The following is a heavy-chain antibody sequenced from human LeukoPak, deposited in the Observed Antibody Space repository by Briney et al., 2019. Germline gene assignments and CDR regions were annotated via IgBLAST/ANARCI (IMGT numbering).Heavy chain of an antibody. CDR2: ISGSGGST. Sequence: PGGSLRLSCVASGFTFSSYAMSWVRQAPGKGLEWVSGISGSGGSTYYAGSVKGRFTISRDDFRNTLYLQMNSLRAEDTALYYCAKVGESSVYGHCDFWGQGTLVTVSS. D-gene: IGHD3-22*01. J-gene: IGHJ4*02. CDR3: AKVGESSVYGHCDF. CDR1: GFTFSSYA. V-gene: IGHV3-23*01.